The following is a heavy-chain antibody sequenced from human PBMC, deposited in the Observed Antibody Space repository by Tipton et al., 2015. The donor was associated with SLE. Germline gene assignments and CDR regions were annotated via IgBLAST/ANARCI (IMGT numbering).Heavy chain of an antibody. J-gene: IGHJ4*02. V-gene: IGHV4-61*02. Sequence: TLSLTCNVSGDSINSGRHYWSWIRQPAGKGLEWIGRIFTSGNTNYNPSLKSRVTISVDTSKNQFSLKLRSVTAADTAVYYCAGAWQGYCSGGTCYVLDYWGQGTLVTVSS. D-gene: IGHD2-15*01. CDR2: IFTSGNT. CDR3: AGAWQGYCSGGTCYVLDY. CDR1: GDSINSGRHY.